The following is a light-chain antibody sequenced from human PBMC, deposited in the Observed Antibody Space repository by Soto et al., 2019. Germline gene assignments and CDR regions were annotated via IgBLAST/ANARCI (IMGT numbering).Light chain of an antibody. CDR1: QSVGSNY. CDR2: GAS. J-gene: IGKJ3*01. CDR3: QQYPTSAGT. Sequence: KLAVSAGRGAIVYRRISQSVGSNYLAWYQQKPGQAPRVLIYGASSRATGIPDRFSGSGPGADFTLTIRTLEPEYFAVYFCQQYPTSAGTFGPGTKVDIK. V-gene: IGKV3-20*01.